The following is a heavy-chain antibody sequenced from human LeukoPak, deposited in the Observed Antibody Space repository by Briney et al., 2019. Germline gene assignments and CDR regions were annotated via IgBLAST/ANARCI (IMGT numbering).Heavy chain of an antibody. V-gene: IGHV4-61*01. CDR3: ARYYDSTGSFDY. CDR1: GDSVSRSSYY. J-gene: IGHJ4*02. D-gene: IGHD3-22*01. CDR2: IYYIGST. Sequence: SETLSLTCTVSGDSVSRSSYYWTWNRQPPGKGLEWIGYIYYIGSTNYNPSLRSRLTMSVDTSKNQFSLRLSSVIAADTAVYYCARYYDSTGSFDYWGQGTLVTVSS.